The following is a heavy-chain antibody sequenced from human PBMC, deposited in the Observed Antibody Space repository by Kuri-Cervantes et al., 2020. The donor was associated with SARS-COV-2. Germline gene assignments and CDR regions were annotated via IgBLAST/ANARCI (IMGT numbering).Heavy chain of an antibody. CDR3: ARAHGDYRLFDY. CDR2: INHSGST. V-gene: IGHV4-34*01. D-gene: IGHD4-17*01. CDR1: GGSFSGYY. Sequence: GSLRLSCAVYGGSFSGYYWSWIRQPPGKGLEWIGEINHSGSTNYNPSLKSRVTISVDTSKNQFSLKLSSVTAADTAVYYCARAHGDYRLFDYWGQGTLVTVSS. J-gene: IGHJ4*02.